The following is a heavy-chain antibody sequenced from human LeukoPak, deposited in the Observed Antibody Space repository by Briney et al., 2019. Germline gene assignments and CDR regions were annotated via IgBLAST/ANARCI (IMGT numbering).Heavy chain of an antibody. D-gene: IGHD3-22*01. Sequence: SETLSLTCAVHGGSFSGYHWTWIRQSPGKGLEWIGDINPSGSTYYNPSLKSRLTISVDTSKNQLSLKLRTVTAAATAVYYRARGRHDITMIVVVMTSVSYYLDVWGKGTTVTVS. CDR1: GGSFSGYH. CDR2: INPSGST. J-gene: IGHJ6*03. V-gene: IGHV4-34*01. CDR3: ARGRHDITMIVVVMTSVSYYLDV.